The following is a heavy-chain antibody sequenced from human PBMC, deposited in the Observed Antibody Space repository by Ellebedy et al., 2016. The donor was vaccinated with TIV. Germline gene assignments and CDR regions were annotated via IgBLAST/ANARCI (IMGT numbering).Heavy chain of an antibody. CDR3: ARGKFNANWYYFDY. D-gene: IGHD1-1*01. CDR1: GDSISNSY. V-gene: IGHV4-59*01. CDR2: IYYTGST. J-gene: IGHJ4*02. Sequence: MPSETLSLTCTVSGDSISNSYWNRVRQAPGKGLEWVGYIYYTGSTSYNPSLKSRVTMSIDTSTNQISLNLTSVSAADTAVYFCARGKFNANWYYFDYWGRGALVTVSS.